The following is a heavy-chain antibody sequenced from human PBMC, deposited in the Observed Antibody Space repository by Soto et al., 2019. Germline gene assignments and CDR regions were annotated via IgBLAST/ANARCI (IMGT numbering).Heavy chain of an antibody. J-gene: IGHJ4*02. D-gene: IGHD3-10*01. CDR1: GGTFNTYA. Sequence: QVQLVQSGAEMKKPGSSVKVSCQSSGGTFNTYAMNWERQAPGQGPEWMGDISPMFGAANYAPKFQGRVTIAAVASTGTSYMQLSSLTSEDTALYFCAREVQVHTPAFVYWGQGTLVTVSS. CDR2: ISPMFGAA. V-gene: IGHV1-69*19. CDR3: AREVQVHTPAFVY.